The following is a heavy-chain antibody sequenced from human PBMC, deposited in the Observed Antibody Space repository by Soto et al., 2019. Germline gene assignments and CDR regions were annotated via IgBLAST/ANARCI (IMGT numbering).Heavy chain of an antibody. CDR1: GGCISSSMYY. D-gene: IGHD3-10*01. CDR2: IYYSGST. CDR3: ARHVALWFGELLYTNWFDP. Sequence: SVTLSVTCTVAGGCISSSMYYWGWIRQPPGKGLEWIGSIYYSGSTYYNPSLKSRVTISVDTSKNQFSLKLSSVTAADTAVYYCARHVALWFGELLYTNWFDPWGQGTLVTVSS. J-gene: IGHJ5*02. V-gene: IGHV4-39*01.